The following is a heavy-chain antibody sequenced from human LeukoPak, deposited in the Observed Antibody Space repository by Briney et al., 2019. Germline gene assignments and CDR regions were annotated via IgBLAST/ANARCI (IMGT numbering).Heavy chain of an antibody. CDR1: GFTFSDSF. CDR3: VRDYVWGTENPDY. Sequence: GGSLRLSCAASGFTFSDSFMSWVRQAPGKGLEWVGNIKNDGTEKYYLDSLRGRFTISRDNAKQSVFLQMHSLRAEDTAVYFCVRDYVWGTENPDYWGQGTQVTVSS. J-gene: IGHJ4*02. V-gene: IGHV3-7*01. D-gene: IGHD3-16*01. CDR2: IKNDGTEK.